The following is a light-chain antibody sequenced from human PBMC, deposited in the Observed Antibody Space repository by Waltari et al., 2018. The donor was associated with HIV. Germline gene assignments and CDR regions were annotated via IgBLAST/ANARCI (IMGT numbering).Light chain of an antibody. CDR3: QVWDNKNAV. CDR2: QDS. CDR1: KLGDKY. V-gene: IGLV3-1*01. J-gene: IGLJ2*01. Sequence: SYELTQPPSMSVSPVQTASITCSGDKLGDKYFCWYQQRPGQSPVMVMYQDSERPAGVRERFSGSISGNTASLTISGTQPLDEADYYCQVWDNKNAVFGGGTKKTVL.